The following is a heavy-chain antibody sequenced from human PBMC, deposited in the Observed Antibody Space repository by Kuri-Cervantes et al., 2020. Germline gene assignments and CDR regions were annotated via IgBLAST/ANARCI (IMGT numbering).Heavy chain of an antibody. V-gene: IGHV1-2*02. CDR1: GYTFTSYG. Sequence: ASVKVSCKASGYTFTSYGISWVRQAPGQGLEWMGWINPTSGGTNYAQKFQGRVTMTRDTSISTAYMELSRLRSDDTAVYYCARDLPHYYDSFREFDYWGQGTLVTVSS. D-gene: IGHD3-22*01. CDR3: ARDLPHYYDSFREFDY. CDR2: INPTSGGT. J-gene: IGHJ4*01.